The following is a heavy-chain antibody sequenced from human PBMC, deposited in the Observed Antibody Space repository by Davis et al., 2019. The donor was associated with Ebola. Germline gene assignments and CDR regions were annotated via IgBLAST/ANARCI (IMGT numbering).Heavy chain of an antibody. V-gene: IGHV3-30*02. CDR2: VRSHGSDD. J-gene: IGHJ4*02. Sequence: GESLKISCAASGFTFSSYGMHWVRQAPGKGLEWVAFVRSHGSDDHYADSVKGRFTISRDNAKNSLYLQMNSLRAEDTAVYHCARDPGSSRGYSGYDSDYWGQGTLVTVSS. D-gene: IGHD5-12*01. CDR1: GFTFSSYG. CDR3: ARDPGSSRGYSGYDSDY.